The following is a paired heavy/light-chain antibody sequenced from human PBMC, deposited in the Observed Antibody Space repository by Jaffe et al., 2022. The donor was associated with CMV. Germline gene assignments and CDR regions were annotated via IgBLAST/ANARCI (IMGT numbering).Light chain of an antibody. CDR3: CSYAGSRGV. CDR2: EVS. J-gene: IGLJ3*02. V-gene: IGLV2-23*02. CDR1: SSDVGSYNL. Sequence: QSALTQPASVSGSPGQSITISCTGTSSDVGSYNLVSWYQQHPGKAPKLMIYEVSKRPSGVSNRFSGSKSGNTASLTISGLQAEDEADYYCCSYAGSRGVFGGGTKLTVL.
Heavy chain of an antibody. CDR3: ARDYRYYDILTGYPDYYYYGMDV. CDR1: GFTFSDYY. D-gene: IGHD3-9*01. V-gene: IGHV3-11*01. CDR2: ISSSGSTI. Sequence: QVQLVESGGGLVKPGGSLRLSCAASGFTFSDYYMSWIRQAPGKGLEWVSYISSSGSTIYYADSVKGRFTISRDNAKNSLYLQMNSLRAEDTAVYYCARDYRYYDILTGYPDYYYYGMDVWGQGTTVTVSS. J-gene: IGHJ6*02.